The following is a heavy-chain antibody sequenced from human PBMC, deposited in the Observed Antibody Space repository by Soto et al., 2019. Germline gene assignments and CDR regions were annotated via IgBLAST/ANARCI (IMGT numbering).Heavy chain of an antibody. V-gene: IGHV3-23*01. Sequence: PVGSLRLSCAASGFTFSTYAMSWVRQAPGKGLEWVSAISATAGDTYYADSVRGRFTISRDNSRNALYLQMNSLRVEDTAVYYCAHPRGYGVFDAYDIWGQGTMVTVSS. CDR2: ISATAGDT. J-gene: IGHJ3*02. CDR1: GFTFSTYA. CDR3: AHPRGYGVFDAYDI. D-gene: IGHD4-17*01.